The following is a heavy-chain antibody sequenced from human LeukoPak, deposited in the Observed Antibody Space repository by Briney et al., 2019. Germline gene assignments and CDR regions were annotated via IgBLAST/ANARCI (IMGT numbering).Heavy chain of an antibody. D-gene: IGHD1-1*01. J-gene: IGHJ4*02. CDR2: IYHSGTA. Sequence: SETLSLTCAVSGGSISSSNWWSWVRQPPGTGLEWIGEIYHSGTANYNPSLKSRVTISVDKSKNQFSLKLSSVTAADTAVYYCARAPNWKHFDYWGQGTLVTVSS. CDR3: ARAPNWKHFDY. CDR1: GGSISSSNW. V-gene: IGHV4-4*02.